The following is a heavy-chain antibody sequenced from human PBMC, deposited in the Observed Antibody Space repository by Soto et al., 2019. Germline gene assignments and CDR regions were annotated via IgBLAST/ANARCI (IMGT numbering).Heavy chain of an antibody. V-gene: IGHV1-18*01. J-gene: IGHJ6*02. CDR2: ISAYNGST. Sequence: ASVKVSCKASGYTFTSYGISWVRQAPGQGLEWMGWISAYNGSTNYAQKLQGRVTMTTDTSTSTAYMELRSLRAEDTAVYYCAKDLGCSGGSCYVYYYYGMDVWGQGTTVTVSS. CDR1: GYTFTSYG. CDR3: AKDLGCSGGSCYVYYYYGMDV. D-gene: IGHD2-15*01.